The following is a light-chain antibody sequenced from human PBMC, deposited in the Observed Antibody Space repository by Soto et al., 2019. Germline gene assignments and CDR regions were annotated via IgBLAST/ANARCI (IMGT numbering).Light chain of an antibody. CDR3: RKHDSAPYT. V-gene: IGKV1-27*01. Sequence: DIQMTQSPSSLSASVGDRVTITCQASQDITNYLAWYQQKPGKVPKLLIYGASTLQSGVPSRFSGSGSGTDFTITISSLQPEDVASYYCRKHDSAPYTFGQGTKLEIK. J-gene: IGKJ2*01. CDR1: QDITNY. CDR2: GAS.